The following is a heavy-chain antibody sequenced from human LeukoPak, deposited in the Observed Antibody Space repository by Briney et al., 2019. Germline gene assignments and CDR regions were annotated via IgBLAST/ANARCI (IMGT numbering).Heavy chain of an antibody. D-gene: IGHD2-15*01. CDR1: GFTFSSYD. CDR2: IGTAGDT. CDR3: ARSPTTKGGGPQYYFDY. Sequence: GGSLRLSCAASGFTFSSYDMHWVRQATGKGLEWVSAIGTAGDTYYPGSVKGRFTISRENAKNSLYLQMNSLRAGDTAVYYCARSPTTKGGGPQYYFDYWGQGTLVTVSS. V-gene: IGHV3-13*01. J-gene: IGHJ4*02.